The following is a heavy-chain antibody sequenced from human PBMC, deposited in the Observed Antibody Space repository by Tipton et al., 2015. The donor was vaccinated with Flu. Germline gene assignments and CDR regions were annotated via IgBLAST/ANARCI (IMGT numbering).Heavy chain of an antibody. CDR2: IYTSGST. V-gene: IGHV4-61*02. Sequence: LRLSCTVSGGSISSGSYYWSWIRQPAGKGLEWIGRIYTSGSTNYNPSLKSRVTISVDTSKNPFSLKLSSVTAADTAVYYCARESPDEGLFIVGATQGKFDYWGQGTLVTVSS. CDR1: GGSISSGSYY. D-gene: IGHD1-26*01. J-gene: IGHJ4*02. CDR3: ARESPDEGLFIVGATQGKFDY.